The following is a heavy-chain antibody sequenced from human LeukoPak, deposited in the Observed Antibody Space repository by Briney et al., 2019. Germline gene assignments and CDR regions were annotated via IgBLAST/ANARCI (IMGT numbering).Heavy chain of an antibody. CDR2: INPSGGST. V-gene: IGHV1-46*01. CDR1: GYTFTSYY. CDR3: ARGSIAVAGRVLEWFDP. D-gene: IGHD6-19*01. J-gene: IGHJ5*02. Sequence: ASVKVSCKASGYTFTSYYMHWVRQAPGQGLEWMGIINPSGGSTSYAQKFQGRVTMTRDMSTSTVYMELSRLRSDDTAVYYCARGSIAVAGRVLEWFDPWGQGTLVTVSS.